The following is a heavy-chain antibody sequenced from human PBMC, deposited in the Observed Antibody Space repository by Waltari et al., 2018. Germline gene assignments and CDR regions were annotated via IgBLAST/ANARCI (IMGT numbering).Heavy chain of an antibody. CDR3: ARHELGISQYYYNMYV. CDR2: IIPMFGIP. CDR1: GGSFGSYG. J-gene: IGHJ6*03. Sequence: VQLVQSGGEVKTPGSSVKVSCKASGGSFGSYGVSWVRQAPGQGLEWMGVIIPMFGIPDFSQKFQDRLTSTADESTNTVYMELSSLTSEDTAIYYCARHELGISQYYYNMYVWGQGTTVTISS. V-gene: IGHV1-69*12. D-gene: IGHD7-27*01.